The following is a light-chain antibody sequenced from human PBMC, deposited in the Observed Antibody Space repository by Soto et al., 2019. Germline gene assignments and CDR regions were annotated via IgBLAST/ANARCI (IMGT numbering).Light chain of an antibody. V-gene: IGKV1-39*01. CDR2: AAS. J-gene: IGKJ4*01. Sequence: DIQMTQSPSSLSASVGDRVTITCRASQSISSYLNWYQQKPGKAPKLLIYAASSLQSGVPSRFSGSGSGTDFALNIRSLQPEDLATYYCQQSYSTPLTFGGGTKVEIK. CDR3: QQSYSTPLT. CDR1: QSISSY.